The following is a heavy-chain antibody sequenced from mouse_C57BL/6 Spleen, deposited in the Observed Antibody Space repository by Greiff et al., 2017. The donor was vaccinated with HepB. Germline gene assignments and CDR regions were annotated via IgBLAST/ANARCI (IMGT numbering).Heavy chain of an antibody. CDR1: GYTFTSYW. V-gene: IGHV1-69*01. CDR2: IDPSDSYT. Sequence: QVQLQQPGAELVMPGASVKLSCKASGYTFTSYWMHWVKQRPGQGLEWIGEIDPSDSYTNYNQKFKGKSTLTVDKSSSTAYMQLSSLTSEDSAVYYCARALPFDYAMDYWGQGTSVTVSS. CDR3: ARALPFDYAMDY. J-gene: IGHJ4*01.